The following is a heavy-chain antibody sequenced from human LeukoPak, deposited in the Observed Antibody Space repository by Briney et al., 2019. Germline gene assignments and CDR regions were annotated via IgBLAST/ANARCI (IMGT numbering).Heavy chain of an antibody. CDR1: GFTFSSYG. D-gene: IGHD1-26*01. CDR3: AKHSGSYFIYYIDS. Sequence: GGSLRLSCAASGFTFSSYGMSWVRQAPGKGLEWVSTISGSGYNTYYADSVKGRFTISRDYSANTLYLQMNSLRAEDTALYYCAKHSGSYFIYYIDSWGQGTLVTVSS. CDR2: ISGSGYNT. J-gene: IGHJ4*02. V-gene: IGHV3-23*01.